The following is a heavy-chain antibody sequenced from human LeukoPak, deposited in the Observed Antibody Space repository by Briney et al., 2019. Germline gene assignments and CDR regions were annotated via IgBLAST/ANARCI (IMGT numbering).Heavy chain of an antibody. CDR1: GFPFSSYA. Sequence: GGSLRLSCAASGFPFSSYAMSWVRQAPGQGLEWVSAISGSGGSTYYADSVKGRFTISRDNSKNTLYLQMNSLRAEDTPVYYCAKVAVVVAATIWFDPWGQGTLVTVSS. J-gene: IGHJ5*02. CDR3: AKVAVVVAATIWFDP. D-gene: IGHD2-15*01. CDR2: ISGSGGST. V-gene: IGHV3-23*01.